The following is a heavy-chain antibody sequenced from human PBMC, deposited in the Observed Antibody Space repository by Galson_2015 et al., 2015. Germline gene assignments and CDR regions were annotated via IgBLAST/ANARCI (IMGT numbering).Heavy chain of an antibody. D-gene: IGHD5/OR15-5a*01. CDR3: ARGWAGVYDFDS. J-gene: IGHJ4*02. Sequence: SLRLSCAASGFTVSSNYMNWVRQAPGKGLEWVSVIYKGGSTYYADSVKGRFTISRDNSKNTLYLQMNSLRAEDTAVYYCARGWAGVYDFDSWGQGTLVTVSS. CDR1: GFTVSSNY. CDR2: IYKGGST. V-gene: IGHV3-53*01.